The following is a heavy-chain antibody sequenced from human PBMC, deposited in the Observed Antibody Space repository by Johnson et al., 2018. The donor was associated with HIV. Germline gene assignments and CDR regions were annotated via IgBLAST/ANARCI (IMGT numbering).Heavy chain of an antibody. J-gene: IGHJ3*02. V-gene: IGHV3-11*04. CDR1: GVIFSDYY. D-gene: IGHD6-13*01. Sequence: VQLVESGGGLVKPGGSLRLSCVASGVIFSDYYMSWIRQAPGKGLEWVSYISSSGTTIYYADSVKGRFTISRDNAKNSLYLQMNSLRAEDTAVYYCASGWGIAASDAFDIWGQGTMVTVSS. CDR2: ISSSGTTI. CDR3: ASGWGIAASDAFDI.